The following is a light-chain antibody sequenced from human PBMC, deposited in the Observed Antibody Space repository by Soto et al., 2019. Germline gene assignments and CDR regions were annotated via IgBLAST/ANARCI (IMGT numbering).Light chain of an antibody. V-gene: IGKV1-27*01. CDR2: GAS. Sequence: DIQMTKSPSSLSASVGDTVTITCRASQDSITHLAGYHQRPGKVPNLLIYGASTLHSGVPSRFRGSGSGTHFNLTVISLQPADVAIYYSQNYHVALGIFGQGTRLEIK. J-gene: IGKJ5*01. CDR1: QDSITH. CDR3: QNYHVALGI.